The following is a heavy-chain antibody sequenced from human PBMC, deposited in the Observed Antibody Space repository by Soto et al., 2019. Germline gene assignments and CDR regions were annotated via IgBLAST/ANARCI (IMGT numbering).Heavy chain of an antibody. CDR3: AREVIVVVPAASKNYYYGMDV. CDR1: GFTVSSNY. CDR2: IYSGGST. J-gene: IGHJ6*02. Sequence: EVQLVESGGGLVQPGGSLRLSCAASGFTVSSNYMSWVRQAPGKGLEWVSVIYSGGSTYYADSVKGRFTISRHNSKNTLYLQMISLRAEDTDVYYCAREVIVVVPAASKNYYYGMDVWGQGTTVTVSS. V-gene: IGHV3-53*04. D-gene: IGHD2-2*01.